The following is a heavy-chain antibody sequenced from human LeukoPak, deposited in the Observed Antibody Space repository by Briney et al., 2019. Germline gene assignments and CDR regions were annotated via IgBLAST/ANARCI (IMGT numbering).Heavy chain of an antibody. D-gene: IGHD2-15*01. J-gene: IGHJ4*02. Sequence: GGSLRLSCAASGFTFSTYGMHWVRRAPGKGVEWVSVIWNDGSNKYYADSVKGRFTISRDNSRNTLYLQMNSLRVEDTAVYYCARAVGPFDYWGQGTLVTVSS. CDR1: GFTFSTYG. V-gene: IGHV3-33*01. CDR3: ARAVGPFDY. CDR2: IWNDGSNK.